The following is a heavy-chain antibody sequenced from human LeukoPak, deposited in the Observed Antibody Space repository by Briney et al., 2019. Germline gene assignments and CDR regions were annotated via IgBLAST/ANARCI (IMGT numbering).Heavy chain of an antibody. CDR3: ARVSGYDWESFYDY. CDR2: IYTSGST. CDR1: GGSINSGGYY. V-gene: IGHV4-61*02. J-gene: IGHJ4*02. Sequence: SETLSLTCTVSGGSINSGGYYWSWIRQPAGKGLEWIGRIYTSGSTNYNPSLKSRVTISVDTSKKQFSLKLRSVTAADTAVYYCARVSGYDWESFYDYWGQGTLVTVSS. D-gene: IGHD5-12*01.